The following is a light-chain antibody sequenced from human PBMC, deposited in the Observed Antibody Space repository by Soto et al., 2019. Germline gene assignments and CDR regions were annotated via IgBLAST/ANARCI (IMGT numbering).Light chain of an antibody. V-gene: IGLV2-14*01. CDR1: SSDVGGYNY. Sequence: QSALTQPASVSGSPGQSITISCTGTSSDVGGYNYVSWYQQHPGKAPKLMIYDVNNRPSGVSNRFSGSKSGNTASLTISGLQAEDEGDYYCSSYTSSITPVFGGGTKLTVL. CDR3: SSYTSSITPV. CDR2: DVN. J-gene: IGLJ2*01.